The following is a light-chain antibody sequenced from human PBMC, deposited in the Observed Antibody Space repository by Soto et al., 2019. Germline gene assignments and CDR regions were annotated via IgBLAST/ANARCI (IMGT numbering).Light chain of an antibody. CDR2: NAS. CDR3: QQYGRSPVT. Sequence: ELGLTQSPGTLSLSPGQRATLSCRASETLSSGSLAWYQQKPGQAPRLLISNASRRATGTPDRFSGSGSGTDFTLTISRLEPEDFAVYFCQQYGRSPVTFGPGTKVDSK. J-gene: IGKJ3*01. CDR1: ETLSSGS. V-gene: IGKV3-20*01.